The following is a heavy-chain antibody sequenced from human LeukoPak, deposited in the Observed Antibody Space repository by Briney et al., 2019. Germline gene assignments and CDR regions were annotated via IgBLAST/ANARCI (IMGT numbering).Heavy chain of an antibody. CDR2: IYSGGYT. J-gene: IGHJ6*03. CDR1: GFTVSSSY. CDR3: ARVYSTYPYYYMDV. V-gene: IGHV3-53*01. D-gene: IGHD4-11*01. Sequence: GGSLRLSCAASGFTVSSSYMTWVRQAPGKGLEWVSVIYSGGYTYYADSVKGRFTISRDNSKNTLYLQMNSLRAEDMAVYYCARVYSTYPYYYMDVWGKGTTVTVSS.